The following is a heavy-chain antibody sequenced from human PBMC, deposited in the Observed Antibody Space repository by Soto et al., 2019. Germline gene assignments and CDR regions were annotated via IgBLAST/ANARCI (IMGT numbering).Heavy chain of an antibody. D-gene: IGHD6-19*01. CDR3: ARDPIAVAGPAPYYFYS. Sequence: EVQLLQSGGRLVQPGGSLRLSCAASGFTFGSYAMSWVRQAPGRGLEWVSVINSRGDSTYYAAPVKGRFTIGRDNSKNTLYLQMNSLRAEDTAVYFCARDPIAVAGPAPYYFYSWGQGTLVTVSS. CDR2: INSRGDST. CDR1: GFTFGSYA. V-gene: IGHV3-23*01. J-gene: IGHJ4*02.